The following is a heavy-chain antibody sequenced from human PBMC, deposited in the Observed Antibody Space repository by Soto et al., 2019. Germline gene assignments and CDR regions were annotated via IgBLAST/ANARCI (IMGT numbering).Heavy chain of an antibody. V-gene: IGHV3-9*01. CDR1: GFTFDDYA. D-gene: IGHD2-15*01. CDR2: ISWNSGSI. Sequence: EVQLVESGGGLVQPGRSLRLSCAASGFTFDDYAMHWVRQAPGKGLEWVSGISWNSGSIGYADSVKGRFTISRDNAKNSLYLQMNSLRADDTALYYCAKVTRRYCSGGSCSNAFDIWGQGTMVTVSS. CDR3: AKVTRRYCSGGSCSNAFDI. J-gene: IGHJ3*02.